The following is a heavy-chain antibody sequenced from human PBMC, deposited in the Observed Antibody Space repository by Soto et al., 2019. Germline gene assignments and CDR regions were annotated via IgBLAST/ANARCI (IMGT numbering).Heavy chain of an antibody. CDR1: GYTFSIYY. V-gene: IGHV1-46*01. Sequence: ASVKVSCKASGYTFSIYYMHWVRQAPGQGLEWMGIINPSGGSTSYAQKFQGRVTMTRDTSTSTVYMELSSLRSEDTAVYYCARDRREDDSSGHYFQTPYYYYYGMDVWGQGTTVTV. CDR2: INPSGGST. J-gene: IGHJ6*02. CDR3: ARDRREDDSSGHYFQTPYYYYYGMDV. D-gene: IGHD3-22*01.